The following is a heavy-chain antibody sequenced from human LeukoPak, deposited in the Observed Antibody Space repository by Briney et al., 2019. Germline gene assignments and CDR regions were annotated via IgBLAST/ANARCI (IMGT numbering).Heavy chain of an antibody. Sequence: GGSLRLSCAASGFTFDDYAMHWVRQAPGKGLEWVSGISWKSGSIGYADSVKGRFTISRDNAKNSLYLQMNSLRAEDTALYYCAKGASRITMARGVINWFDPWGQGTLVTVSS. D-gene: IGHD3-10*01. CDR1: GFTFDDYA. V-gene: IGHV3-9*01. CDR3: AKGASRITMARGVINWFDP. CDR2: ISWKSGSI. J-gene: IGHJ5*02.